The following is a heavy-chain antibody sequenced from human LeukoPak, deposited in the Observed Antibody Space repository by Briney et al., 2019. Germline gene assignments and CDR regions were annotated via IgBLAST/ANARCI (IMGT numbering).Heavy chain of an antibody. Sequence: WASVKVSCKASGYTFTNYGISWVRQAPGQGLEWVGWISAYNGNTNYAQNLQDRVTMTTDTSTSAAYMELRSLISDDTAVYYCAREGPVAVAGLDYWGQGTLVAVSS. CDR2: ISAYNGNT. V-gene: IGHV1-18*01. D-gene: IGHD6-19*01. CDR1: GYTFTNYG. CDR3: AREGPVAVAGLDY. J-gene: IGHJ4*02.